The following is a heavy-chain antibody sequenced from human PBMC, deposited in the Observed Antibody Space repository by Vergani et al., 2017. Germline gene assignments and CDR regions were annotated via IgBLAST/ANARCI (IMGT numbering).Heavy chain of an antibody. CDR2: IYYSGST. D-gene: IGHD3-22*01. Sequence: QLQLQESGSGLVKPSQTLSLTCTVSGGSISSYYWSWIRQPPGKGLEWIGYIYYSGSTNYNPSLKSRVTISVDTSKNQFSLKLSSVTAADTAVYYCARDQSMDYYDSSGYSDAFDIWGQGTMVTVSS. CDR3: ARDQSMDYYDSSGYSDAFDI. CDR1: GGSISSYY. J-gene: IGHJ3*02. V-gene: IGHV4-59*01.